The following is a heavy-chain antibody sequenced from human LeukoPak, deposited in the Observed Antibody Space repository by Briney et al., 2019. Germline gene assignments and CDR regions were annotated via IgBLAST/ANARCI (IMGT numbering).Heavy chain of an antibody. Sequence: SETLSLTCAVYGGSFSGYYWSWIRQPPGKGLEWIGQITYGGKTKYNPSLKSRVTISIDTSKNQVSLKLHSVTAAGTAVYYCARRRDTAALFYRYYYLDVWGKGTTVTISS. J-gene: IGHJ6*03. CDR2: ITYGGKT. V-gene: IGHV4-34*01. D-gene: IGHD2-2*01. CDR1: GGSFSGYY. CDR3: ARRRDTAALFYRYYYLDV.